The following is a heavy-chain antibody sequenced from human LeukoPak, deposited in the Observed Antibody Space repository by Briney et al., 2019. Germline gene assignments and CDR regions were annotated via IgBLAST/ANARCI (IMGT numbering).Heavy chain of an antibody. Sequence: PSETLSLTCTVSGGSISSGDYYWSWIRQPPGKGLEWIGYIYYSGSTYYNPSLKSRVTISVDTSKNQFSLKLSSVTAADTAVYYCARVVLVGANEVDYWGQGTLVTVSS. CDR3: ARVVLVGANEVDY. CDR2: IYYSGST. CDR1: GGSISSGDYY. J-gene: IGHJ4*02. D-gene: IGHD1-26*01. V-gene: IGHV4-30-4*01.